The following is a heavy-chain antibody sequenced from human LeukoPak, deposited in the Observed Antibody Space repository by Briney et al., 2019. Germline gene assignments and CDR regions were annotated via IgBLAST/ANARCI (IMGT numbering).Heavy chain of an antibody. V-gene: IGHV4-59*02. CDR3: ARGTSGYDFDWFDP. J-gene: IGHJ5*02. D-gene: IGHD5-12*01. CDR2: IFYSGST. Sequence: SKTLSLTCTVSGGSVSSYYWSWIRQSPGKGLEWIGYIFYSGSTNCNPSLKSRVTISVDTSKNQFSLKLGSVTAADTAVYYCARGTSGYDFDWFDPWGQGTLVTVSS. CDR1: GGSVSSYY.